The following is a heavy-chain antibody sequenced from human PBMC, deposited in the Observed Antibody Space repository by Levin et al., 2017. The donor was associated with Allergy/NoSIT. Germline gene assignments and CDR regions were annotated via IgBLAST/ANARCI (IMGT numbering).Heavy chain of an antibody. J-gene: IGHJ4*02. Sequence: SETLSLTCTVSGGSIMSDDYYWTWIRQPPGKGLEWIGYIYYSGTTLYNPSLERRIAISVDTSKNQFSLKLKSVTAADTAVYHCARVRRGYMMYYFDYWGQGTLVTVSS. CDR2: IYYSGTT. CDR1: GGSIMSDDYY. D-gene: IGHD5-24*01. V-gene: IGHV4-30-4*01. CDR3: ARVRRGYMMYYFDY.